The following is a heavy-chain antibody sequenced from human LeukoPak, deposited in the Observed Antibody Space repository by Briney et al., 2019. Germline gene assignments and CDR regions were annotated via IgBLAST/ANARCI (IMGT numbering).Heavy chain of an antibody. V-gene: IGHV3-30-3*01. CDR1: GFTFSSYA. D-gene: IGHD3-3*01. J-gene: IGHJ4*02. CDR3: ARGRGRFLEWLFTDY. CDR2: ISYDGSNK. Sequence: PGGSLRLSCAASGFTFSSYAMHWVRQAPGKGLEWVAVISYDGSNKYYADSVKGRFTISRDNSKNTLYLQMNSLRAEDTAVYYCARGRGRFLEWLFTDYWGQGTLVTVSS.